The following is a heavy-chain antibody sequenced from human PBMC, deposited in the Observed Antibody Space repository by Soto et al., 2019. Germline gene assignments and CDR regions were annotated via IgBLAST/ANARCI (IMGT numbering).Heavy chain of an antibody. J-gene: IGHJ4*02. D-gene: IGHD2-8*01. CDR2: ISAYNGNT. CDR1: GYTFTSYG. CDR3: ARDTPVLGYCTNGVCHDKDS. Sequence: QVQLVQSGAEVKKPGASVKVSCKASGYTFTSYGISWVRQAPGQGLEWMGWISAYNGNTNYAQRLQGRVTMTTDTSTSTAYMELRSLRSDDTAVYYCARDTPVLGYCTNGVCHDKDSWGQGTLVTVSS. V-gene: IGHV1-18*01.